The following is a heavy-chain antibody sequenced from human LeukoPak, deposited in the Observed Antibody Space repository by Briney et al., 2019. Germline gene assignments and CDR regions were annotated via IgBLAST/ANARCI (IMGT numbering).Heavy chain of an antibody. J-gene: IGHJ4*02. CDR2: IHTSGIT. Sequence: NPSETLSLTCNVSGVSISSNCWSWIRQPPGKGLEWIGRIHTSGITNYSPSLKSRVTMSLDTSKNQFSLYLTSVTAADTAVYYCAREDSSTRGLDYWGQGTLVTFSS. V-gene: IGHV4-4*07. CDR1: GVSISSNC. CDR3: AREDSSTRGLDY. D-gene: IGHD2-2*01.